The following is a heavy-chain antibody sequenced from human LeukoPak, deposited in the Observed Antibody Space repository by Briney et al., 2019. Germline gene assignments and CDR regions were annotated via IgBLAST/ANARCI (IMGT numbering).Heavy chain of an antibody. CDR1: GFTFSSYW. Sequence: GGSLRLSCAASGFTFSSYWMHWVRQAPGKGLVWVSRINSDGSSTSYADSVKGRFTISRDNAKNSLYLQMNSLRAEDTAVYYCARDLGMRETMVREGNYFDYWGQGTLVTVSS. V-gene: IGHV3-74*01. J-gene: IGHJ4*02. D-gene: IGHD3-10*01. CDR2: INSDGSST. CDR3: ARDLGMRETMVREGNYFDY.